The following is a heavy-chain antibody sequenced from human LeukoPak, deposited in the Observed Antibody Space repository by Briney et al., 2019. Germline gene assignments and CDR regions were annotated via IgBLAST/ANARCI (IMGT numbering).Heavy chain of an antibody. D-gene: IGHD3-22*01. Sequence: KPSETLSLPCHGYGGFLSGYYWGWVRPPPGKGPEWIGENNHSGSTNYNPSLKSRVTISGDTSKSQFSLKLSSVTAVYAAVDYCARGRYYYDSSGYCLSPWGQGALVTGPS. CDR2: NNHSGST. CDR1: GGFLSGYY. CDR3: ARGRYYYDSSGYCLSP. V-gene: IGHV4-34*01. J-gene: IGHJ5*02.